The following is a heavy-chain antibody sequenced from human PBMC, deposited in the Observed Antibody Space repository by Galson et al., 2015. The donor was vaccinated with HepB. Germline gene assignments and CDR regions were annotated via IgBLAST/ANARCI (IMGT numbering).Heavy chain of an antibody. CDR3: AGPVAGTSGALGSPDY. J-gene: IGHJ4*02. V-gene: IGHV1-69*02. CDR1: GGTFSSYT. D-gene: IGHD6-19*01. CDR2: IIPILGIA. Sequence: SVKVSCKASGGTFSSYTISWVRQAPGRGLEWMGRIIPILGIANYAQKFQGRVTITADKSASTAYMELSSLRSEDTAVYYCAGPVAGTSGALGSPDYWGQGTLVTVSS.